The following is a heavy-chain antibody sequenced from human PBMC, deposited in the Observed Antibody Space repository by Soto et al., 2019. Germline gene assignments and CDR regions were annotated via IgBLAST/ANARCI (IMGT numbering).Heavy chain of an antibody. CDR1: GFTFRTYT. Sequence: EVQLVESGGGLVKAGGSLRLSCAASGFTFRTYTMNWVRQAPGKGLEWVSTISGSSSYIYYADSLKGRFTVSRDNARNSLFLQMNSLRAEDTALYFCARDSGVNWHYASTIAGELDYWGQGALVIVSS. V-gene: IGHV3-21*01. D-gene: IGHD3-10*01. CDR2: ISGSSSYI. CDR3: ARDSGVNWHYASTIAGELDY. J-gene: IGHJ4*02.